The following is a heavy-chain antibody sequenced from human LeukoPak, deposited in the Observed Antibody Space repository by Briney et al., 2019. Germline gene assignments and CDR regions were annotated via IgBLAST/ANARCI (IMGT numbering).Heavy chain of an antibody. Sequence: GGSLRLSCAASGFTFSSYAMHWVRQAPGKGLEWVAVISYDGSNKYYADPVRGRFTISRDNAKNSLYLQMNSLRAEDTAVYYCARPSGGWGQGTLVTVSS. CDR1: GFTFSSYA. CDR2: ISYDGSNK. D-gene: IGHD3-10*01. J-gene: IGHJ4*02. V-gene: IGHV3-30-3*01. CDR3: ARPSGG.